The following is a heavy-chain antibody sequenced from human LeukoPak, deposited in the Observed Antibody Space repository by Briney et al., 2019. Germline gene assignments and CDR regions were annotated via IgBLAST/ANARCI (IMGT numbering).Heavy chain of an antibody. Sequence: SETLSLTCTVSGGSIITYYRSWIRQPAGKGLEWIGRIYSSGRTNYHPSLESRVTMSVDTSKNQFSLNLTSVTAADTAVYYCARGHGDPLFDFWGQGILVTVSS. J-gene: IGHJ4*02. CDR3: ARGHGDPLFDF. CDR2: IYSSGRT. V-gene: IGHV4-4*07. D-gene: IGHD4-17*01. CDR1: GGSIITYY.